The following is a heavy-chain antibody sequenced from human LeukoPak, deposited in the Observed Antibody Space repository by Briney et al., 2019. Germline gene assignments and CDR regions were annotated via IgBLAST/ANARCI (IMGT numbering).Heavy chain of an antibody. D-gene: IGHD3-3*01. CDR1: GFSFSHYA. V-gene: IGHV3-23*01. Sequence: PGGSLRLSCAASGFSFSHYAMSWVRQAPRRGLEWVASLRGDGEKYYSDSVKGRFTLSRDDSRNTVFLQLNTLRVDDTAVYYCARARWIWSADAVWWGQGPLITVSS. CDR2: LRGDGEK. J-gene: IGHJ4*02. CDR3: ARARWIWSADAVW.